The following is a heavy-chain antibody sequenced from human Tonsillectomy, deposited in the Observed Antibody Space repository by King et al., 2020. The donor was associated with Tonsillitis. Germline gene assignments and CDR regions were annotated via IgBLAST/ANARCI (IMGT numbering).Heavy chain of an antibody. J-gene: IGHJ3*02. CDR3: ARWGRRGAFDI. D-gene: IGHD7-27*01. CDR1: GGSFSGYY. Sequence: VQLQQWGAGLLKPSETLPLTCAVYGGSFSGYYWSWIRQPPGKGLEWIGEINHSGSTNYNPSLKSRVTITVDTSKNQFSLKLSSVTAADTAVYYCARWGRRGAFDIWGQGTMVTVSS. V-gene: IGHV4-34*01. CDR2: INHSGST.